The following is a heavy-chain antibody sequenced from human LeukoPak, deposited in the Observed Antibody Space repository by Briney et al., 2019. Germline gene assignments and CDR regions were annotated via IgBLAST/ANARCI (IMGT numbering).Heavy chain of an antibody. Sequence: GGSLRLSCAASGLTFSIAWMSWVRRSPGKGVEWVGRIRAKSAGGTTEYPAPVKGRFSISRDDSKDTLYLQMDSLQTEDTAVYYCATEYYGANNYWGQGPLVTVSS. V-gene: IGHV3-15*01. J-gene: IGHJ4*02. CDR3: ATEYYGANNY. CDR1: GLTFSIAW. CDR2: IRAKSAGGTT. D-gene: IGHD4-17*01.